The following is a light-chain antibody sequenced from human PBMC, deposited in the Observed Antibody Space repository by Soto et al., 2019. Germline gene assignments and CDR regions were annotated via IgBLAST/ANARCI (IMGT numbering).Light chain of an antibody. CDR1: QGINIF. CDR2: AAS. Sequence: DIQLTQYPSFLSASVGDRVTITCRASQGINIFLAWFQQKPGKAPNLLISAASTLQSGVPSRFSGSGSETEFTLTITSLQPEDSATYYSQLRNSYPRTFGHGTKVDIK. J-gene: IGKJ2*01. V-gene: IGKV1-9*01. CDR3: QLRNSYPRT.